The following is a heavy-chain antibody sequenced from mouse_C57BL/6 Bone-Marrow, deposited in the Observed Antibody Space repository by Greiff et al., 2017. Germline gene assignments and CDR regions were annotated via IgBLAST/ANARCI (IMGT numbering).Heavy chain of an antibody. CDR2: LSRKSSNYAT. J-gene: IGHJ2*01. D-gene: IGHD1-1*01. CDR1: GFTFTTYA. Sequence: EVQLVESGGGLVQPKGSLKLSCAASGFTFTTYAMHWVRQAPGKGLEWVARLSRKSSNYATYYADSVKDRFTISRGDSQSMLYMQMDNLKTEDTAMCDCEREGITTVVADYWGQGTTVTVSS. V-gene: IGHV10-3*01. CDR3: EREGITTVVADY.